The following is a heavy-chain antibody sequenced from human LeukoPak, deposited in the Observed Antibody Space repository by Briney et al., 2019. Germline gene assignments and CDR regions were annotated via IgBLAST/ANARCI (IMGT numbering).Heavy chain of an antibody. CDR3: ARGRAYYFDY. Sequence: SETLSLTCTVSGGSISSYYWSWIRQPPGKGLEWIGYIYYSGSTNYNPSLTSRVTISVDTSKNQFSLKLSSVTAADTAVYYCARGRAYYFDYWGQGTLVTVSS. CDR2: IYYSGST. V-gene: IGHV4-59*01. J-gene: IGHJ4*02. CDR1: GGSISSYY.